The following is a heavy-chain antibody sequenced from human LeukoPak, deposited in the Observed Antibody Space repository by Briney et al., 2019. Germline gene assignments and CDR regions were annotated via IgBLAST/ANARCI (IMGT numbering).Heavy chain of an antibody. CDR1: GGSIRGYY. Sequence: SETLSLTCTVSGGSIRGYYWNWIRQPPGKGLEWIGYIYYSGSTNYNPSLKSRVTISVDTSKNQFSLKLSSVTAADTAVYYCARSSGWHPHDYWGQGTLVTVSS. J-gene: IGHJ4*02. CDR2: IYYSGST. V-gene: IGHV4-59*08. D-gene: IGHD6-19*01. CDR3: ARSSGWHPHDY.